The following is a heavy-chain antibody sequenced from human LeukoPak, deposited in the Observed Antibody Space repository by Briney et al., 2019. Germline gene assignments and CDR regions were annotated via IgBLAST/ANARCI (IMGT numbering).Heavy chain of an antibody. CDR1: GYTFTGYY. D-gene: IGHD5-12*01. CDR2: INPNSGGT. CDR3: ARDFMGYSGYDFFDY. J-gene: IGHJ4*02. Sequence: GASVKVSCKASGYTFTGYYMHWVRQAPGQGLEWMGWINPNSGGTNYAQKFQGRVTMTRDTSISTAYMELSRLRSDDTAVYYCARDFMGYSGYDFFDYWGQGTLATVSS. V-gene: IGHV1-2*02.